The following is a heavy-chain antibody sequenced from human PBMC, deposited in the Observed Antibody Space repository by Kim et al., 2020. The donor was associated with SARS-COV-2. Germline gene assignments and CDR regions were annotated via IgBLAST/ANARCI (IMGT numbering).Heavy chain of an antibody. CDR3: ARDCAPIAVANYYYYYGMDV. D-gene: IGHD6-19*01. J-gene: IGHJ6*02. CDR1: GGTFSSYA. CDR2: IIPIFGTA. V-gene: IGHV1-69*13. Sequence: SVKVSCKASGGTFSSYAISWVRQAPGQGLEWMGGIIPIFGTANYAQKFQGRVTITADESTSTAYMELSSLRSEDTAVYYCARDCAPIAVANYYYYYGMDVWGQGTTVTVSS.